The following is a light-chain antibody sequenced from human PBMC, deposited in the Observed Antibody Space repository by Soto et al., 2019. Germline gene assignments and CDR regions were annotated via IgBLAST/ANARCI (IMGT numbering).Light chain of an antibody. V-gene: IGLV3-1*01. J-gene: IGLJ2*01. CDR2: QDS. Sequence: YELTQPPSVSVSPGQTASITCSGDNLGDKYACWYQQKQGQSPVLVIYQDSKRPSGIPERFSGSNSGNTATLTSRGTQAMDEADYYCQAWDSSVVFGGGTKLTVL. CDR3: QAWDSSVV. CDR1: NLGDKY.